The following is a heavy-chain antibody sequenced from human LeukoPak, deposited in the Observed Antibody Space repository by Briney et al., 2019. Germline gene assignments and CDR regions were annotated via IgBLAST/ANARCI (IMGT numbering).Heavy chain of an antibody. Sequence: PSETLSLTCTVSGGSISSSSYYWGWIRQPPGKGLEWIGSIYYSGSTYYNPSLKSRVTISVDTSKNQFSLKLSSVTATDTAVYYCARGDSSGYYPEYYYYYMDVWGKGTTVTVSS. D-gene: IGHD3-22*01. CDR3: ARGDSSGYYPEYYYYYMDV. J-gene: IGHJ6*03. V-gene: IGHV4-39*07. CDR2: IYYSGST. CDR1: GGSISSSSYY.